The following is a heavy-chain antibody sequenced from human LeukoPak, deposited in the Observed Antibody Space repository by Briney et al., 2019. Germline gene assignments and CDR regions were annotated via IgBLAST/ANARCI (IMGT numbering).Heavy chain of an antibody. Sequence: GGSLRLSCAASGFTFSSYAMHWVRQAPGKGLEWVAVISYDGSNKYYADSVKGRFTISRDNSKNTLYLQMNSLRAEDTAVYYLARELGWLQSFYGWRQGTLVTVSS. D-gene: IGHD5-24*01. CDR1: GFTFSSYA. CDR3: ARELGWLQSFYG. CDR2: ISYDGSNK. V-gene: IGHV3-30*04. J-gene: IGHJ1*01.